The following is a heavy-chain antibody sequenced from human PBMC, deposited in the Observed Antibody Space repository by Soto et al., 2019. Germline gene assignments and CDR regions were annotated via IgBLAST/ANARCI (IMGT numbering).Heavy chain of an antibody. V-gene: IGHV1-3*01. CDR2: INAGNGNT. CDR3: ARLTTTTTLGSSYFYYYMDV. J-gene: IGHJ6*03. D-gene: IGHD4-4*01. Sequence: ASVKVSFKASGYTFTNYAMHWVRQAPGQRLEWMGWINAGNGNTKYSQRFQGRVTITRDTSASTAFMELSSLTSEDTAVYYCARLTTTTTLGSSYFYYYMDVWGKGTTVTVSS. CDR1: GYTFTNYA.